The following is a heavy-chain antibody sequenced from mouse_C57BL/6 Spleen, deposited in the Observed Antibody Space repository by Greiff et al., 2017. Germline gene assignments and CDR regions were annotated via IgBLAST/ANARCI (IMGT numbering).Heavy chain of an antibody. CDR1: GYTFTSYW. J-gene: IGHJ2*01. CDR2: IDPSDSYT. CDR3: ARYTGYPDY. V-gene: IGHV1-69*01. Sequence: QVQLQQSGAELVVPGASVKLSCKASGYTFTSYWMHWVKQRPGQGLEWIGEIDPSDSYTNYNQKFKGKSTLTVDKSSSTAYMQLSSLTSEDSAVYYCARYTGYPDYWGQGTTLTVSS. D-gene: IGHD2-2*01.